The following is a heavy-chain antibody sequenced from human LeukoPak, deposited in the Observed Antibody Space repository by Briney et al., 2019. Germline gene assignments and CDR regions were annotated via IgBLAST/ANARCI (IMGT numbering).Heavy chain of an antibody. V-gene: IGHV1-24*01. CDR3: ATPDILTGYSLSDAFDI. CDR2: FDPEDGET. D-gene: IGHD3-9*01. J-gene: IGHJ3*02. Sequence: ASVNVSCKVSGYTLTELSMHWVRQAPGKGLEWMGGFDPEDGETIYAQKFQGRVTMTEDTSTDTAYMELSSLRSEDTAVYYCATPDILTGYSLSDAFDIWGQGTMVTVSS. CDR1: GYTLTELS.